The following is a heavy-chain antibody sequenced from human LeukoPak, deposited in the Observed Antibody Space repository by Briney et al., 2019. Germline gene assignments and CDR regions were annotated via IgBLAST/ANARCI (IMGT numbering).Heavy chain of an antibody. Sequence: PGGSLRLSCAASGFTFDDYAMHWVRQAPGKGLEWVSGISWNSGSIGYADSVKGRFTISRDNAKNSLYLQMNSLRAEDTALYYCAKDITETGYSSSWYDYWGQGTLVTVSS. CDR1: GFTFDDYA. D-gene: IGHD6-13*01. V-gene: IGHV3-9*01. CDR2: ISWNSGSI. CDR3: AKDITETGYSSSWYDY. J-gene: IGHJ4*02.